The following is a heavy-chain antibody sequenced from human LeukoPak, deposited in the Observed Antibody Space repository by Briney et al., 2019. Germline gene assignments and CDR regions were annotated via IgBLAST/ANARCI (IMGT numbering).Heavy chain of an antibody. Sequence: ASVKVSCKSSGYTFTSYDINCVRQATGQALEWMLWMNPNSGNTGYAQNFQSRVTMTRNNSITTAYMELSSLRSEDTAVYYCASSITIFGMVNTYTFDYWGQGTLVTVSS. CDR1: GYTFTSYD. CDR2: MNPNSGNT. V-gene: IGHV1-8*01. D-gene: IGHD3-3*01. J-gene: IGHJ4*02. CDR3: ASSITIFGMVNTYTFDY.